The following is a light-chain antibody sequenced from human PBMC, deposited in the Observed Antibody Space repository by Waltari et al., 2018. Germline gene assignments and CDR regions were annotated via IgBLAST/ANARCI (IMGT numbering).Light chain of an antibody. CDR2: WAS. CDR3: QQYYSKRT. Sequence: DIVMTQSPDSLAVSLGERATINCKSRQSVLYSSNDKNYLAWYQQKPGQPPKLLIYWASTRQSGVPDRFSGSGSGTDFTLTISSLQDEDVAVYYCQQYYSKRTFGQGTRVEI. V-gene: IGKV4-1*01. J-gene: IGKJ1*01. CDR1: QSVLYSSNDKNY.